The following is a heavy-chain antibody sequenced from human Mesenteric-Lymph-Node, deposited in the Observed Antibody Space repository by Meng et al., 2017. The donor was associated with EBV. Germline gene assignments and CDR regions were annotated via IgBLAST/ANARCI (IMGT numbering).Heavy chain of an antibody. Sequence: QVQVQPGGAGLLKPSEPLSLTCAVYGGSFSGYYWSWIRQPPGKGLEWIGEINHSGSTNYNPSLKSRVTISVDTSKNQFSLKLSSVTAADTAVYYCARITGYCTGGVCYGDWFDPWGQGTLVTVSS. CDR2: INHSGST. J-gene: IGHJ5*02. V-gene: IGHV4-34*01. D-gene: IGHD2-8*02. CDR3: ARITGYCTGGVCYGDWFDP. CDR1: GGSFSGYY.